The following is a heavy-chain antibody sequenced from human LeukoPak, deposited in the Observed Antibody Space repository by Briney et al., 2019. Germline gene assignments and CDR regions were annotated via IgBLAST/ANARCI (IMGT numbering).Heavy chain of an antibody. V-gene: IGHV5-51*01. J-gene: IGHJ6*02. CDR1: GYSFTSYW. CDR3: ARLGYHYYGSGRRSQRNYYYGMDV. Sequence: GESLKISCKGSGYSFTSYWIGWVRQMPGKGLEWMGIIYPGDSDTRYSPSFQGQVTISADKSISTAYLQWSSLKASDTAMYYCARLGYHYYGSGRRSQRNYYYGMDVWGQGTTVTVSS. D-gene: IGHD3-10*01. CDR2: IYPGDSDT.